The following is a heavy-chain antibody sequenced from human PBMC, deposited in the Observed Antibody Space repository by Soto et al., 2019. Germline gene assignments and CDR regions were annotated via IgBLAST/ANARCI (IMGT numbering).Heavy chain of an antibody. Sequence: ASVKVSCKASGYTFTSYGISWVRQAPGQGLEWMGWISAYNGNTNYAQKLQGRVTMTTDTSTSTAYMELRSLRSDDTAVYYCARALYDSSGYYGQWFDPWGQGTLVTVSS. CDR2: ISAYNGNT. J-gene: IGHJ5*02. CDR3: ARALYDSSGYYGQWFDP. CDR1: GYTFTSYG. D-gene: IGHD3-22*01. V-gene: IGHV1-18*01.